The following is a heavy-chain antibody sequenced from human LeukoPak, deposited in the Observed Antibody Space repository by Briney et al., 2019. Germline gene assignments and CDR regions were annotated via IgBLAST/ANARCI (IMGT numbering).Heavy chain of an antibody. J-gene: IGHJ5*02. D-gene: IGHD3-22*01. CDR1: GFTFSSYG. CDR3: ARAQKYYYDSSGYWVGENNWFDP. V-gene: IGHV3-48*02. Sequence: HPGTSLRLSCAASGFTFSSYGMHWVRQAPGKGLEWVSYISSSSSTIYYADSVKGRFTIYRDNAKNSLYLQMSSLRDEDTAVYYCARAQKYYYDSSGYWVGENNWFDPWGQGTLVTVSS. CDR2: ISSSSSTI.